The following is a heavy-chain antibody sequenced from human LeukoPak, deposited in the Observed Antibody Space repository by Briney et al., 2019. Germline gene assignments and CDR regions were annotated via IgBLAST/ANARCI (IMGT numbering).Heavy chain of an antibody. CDR1: GGSISSYY. D-gene: IGHD3-3*01. V-gene: IGHV4-59*01. Sequence: SETLSLTCTVPGGSISSYYWSWIRQPPGKGLEWIGYIYYSGSTNYNPSLKSRVTISVDTSKNQFSLKLSSVTAADTAVYYCAGVKGYYDFIDIWGQGTMVTVSS. CDR3: AGVKGYYDFIDI. J-gene: IGHJ3*02. CDR2: IYYSGST.